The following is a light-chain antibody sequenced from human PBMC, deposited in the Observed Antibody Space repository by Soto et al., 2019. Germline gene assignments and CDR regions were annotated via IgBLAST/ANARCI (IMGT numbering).Light chain of an antibody. CDR1: SRDVGGYNY. J-gene: IGLJ3*02. CDR2: EVS. Sequence: QSALTRPASVSGSPGQSITISCTGTSRDVGGYNYVSWYQQHPGKAPKLMIYEVSNRPSGVSNRFSGSKSANTASLTISGLQAEDDADYYCSSYTSSNTPVFGAGTTLTVL. V-gene: IGLV2-14*01. CDR3: SSYTSSNTPV.